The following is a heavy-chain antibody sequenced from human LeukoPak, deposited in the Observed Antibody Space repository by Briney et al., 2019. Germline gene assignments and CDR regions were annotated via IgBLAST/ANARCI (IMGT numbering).Heavy chain of an antibody. CDR1: GFRFSNYW. Sequence: GGSLRLSCVASGFRFSNYWMVWVRQAPGKGLEWVANIKEDGIEKYYVDSVRGRCTISRDNAKNSLYLQMNSLRADDTAIYYCAWSGYFYDAFDIWGQGTMVTVSS. D-gene: IGHD3-22*01. CDR3: AWSGYFYDAFDI. J-gene: IGHJ3*02. CDR2: IKEDGIEK. V-gene: IGHV3-7*04.